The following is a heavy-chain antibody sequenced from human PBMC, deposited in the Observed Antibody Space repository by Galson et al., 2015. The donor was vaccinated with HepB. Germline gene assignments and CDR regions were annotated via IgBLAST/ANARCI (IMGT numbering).Heavy chain of an antibody. CDR1: GDSIKNYY. J-gene: IGHJ4*02. CDR3: ARQRRKQGLKPAGLNYFDY. CDR2: IYYSGST. D-gene: IGHD2-2*01. V-gene: IGHV4-59*08. Sequence: ETLSLTCTVSGDSIKNYYWSWIRQPPGKGLEWIGLIYYSGSTNYNPSLKSRVTISVDTSKNQFSLELSSVTAADTAVYYCARQRRKQGLKPAGLNYFDYWGQGTLVTVSS.